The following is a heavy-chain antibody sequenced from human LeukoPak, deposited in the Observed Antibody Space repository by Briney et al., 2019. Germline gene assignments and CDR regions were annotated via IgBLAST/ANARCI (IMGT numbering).Heavy chain of an antibody. J-gene: IGHJ4*02. CDR1: GFTFSSYG. CDR2: ISYDGSNK. D-gene: IGHD4-23*01. Sequence: PGGSLRLSCAASGFTFSSYGMHWVSQAPGKGLEWVAVISYDGSNKYYADSVKGRFTISRNNSKNTLYLQMNSLRAEDTAVYYCAKGGGNSGVFFDYWGQGTLVTVSS. CDR3: AKGGGNSGVFFDY. V-gene: IGHV3-30*18.